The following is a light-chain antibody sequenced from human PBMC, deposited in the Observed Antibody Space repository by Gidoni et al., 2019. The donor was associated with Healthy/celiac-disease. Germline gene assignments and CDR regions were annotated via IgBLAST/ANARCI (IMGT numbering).Light chain of an antibody. CDR2: WAS. CDR1: QGVLYSSNNKNY. J-gene: IGKJ1*01. V-gene: IGKV4-1*01. Sequence: DIVMTQSPDSLAVSMGERATINCKSIQGVLYSSNNKNYLAWYQQKPGQPPKLLIYWASTRESGVPDRFSGSGSGTDFTLTISSLQAEDVAVYYCQQYYSTPWTFGQGTKVEIK. CDR3: QQYYSTPWT.